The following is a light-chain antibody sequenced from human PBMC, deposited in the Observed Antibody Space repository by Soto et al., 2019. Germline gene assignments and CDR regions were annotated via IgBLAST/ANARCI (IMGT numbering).Light chain of an antibody. CDR1: QSISSN. J-gene: IGKJ2*01. V-gene: IGKV1-39*01. Sequence: DIQMTQSPSSLSASVGDRVTITCRASQSISSNLNWYQQKPGKAPKLLIYAASSLQSGVPSRFSGSGSGTDFTLTISSLQPEDFATYYCQQCYSTLYTFGQGTKLEIK. CDR2: AAS. CDR3: QQCYSTLYT.